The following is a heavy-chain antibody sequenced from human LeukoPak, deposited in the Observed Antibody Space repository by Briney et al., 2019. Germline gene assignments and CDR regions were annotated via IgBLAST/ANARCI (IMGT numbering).Heavy chain of an antibody. Sequence: GSVKVSCKASGYKFTDDYMHWVRQAPGQGLEFMGWINPDSGFTNYAQKFKGRVTMARDTSISTAYLEVRSLTSDDTAVSYCAPTAEAYTSWWKVWGQGTLVTVSS. J-gene: IGHJ4*02. CDR2: INPDSGFT. V-gene: IGHV1-2*02. CDR1: GYKFTDDY. CDR3: APTAEAYTSWWKV. D-gene: IGHD2-2*02.